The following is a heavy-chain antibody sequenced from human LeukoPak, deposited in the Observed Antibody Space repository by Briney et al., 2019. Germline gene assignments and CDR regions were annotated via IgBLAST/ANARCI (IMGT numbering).Heavy chain of an antibody. CDR1: GFTFNSYS. J-gene: IGHJ6*02. V-gene: IGHV3-21*01. CDR2: ISSSSGYV. CDR3: ARDQGVVPAGTPIDYYYYYGMDV. Sequence: GGSLRLSCAASGFTFNSYSMTWVRQAPGKGLEWVSSISSSSGYVYYADSVKGRFTISRDNSKNTLYLQMNSLRAEDTAVYYCARDQGVVPAGTPIDYYYYYGMDVWGQGTTVTVSS. D-gene: IGHD2-2*01.